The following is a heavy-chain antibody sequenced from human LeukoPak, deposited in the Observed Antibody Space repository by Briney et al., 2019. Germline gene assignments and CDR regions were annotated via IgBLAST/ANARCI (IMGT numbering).Heavy chain of an antibody. CDR1: GFTFSSYS. J-gene: IGHJ4*02. Sequence: PGGSLRLSCAASGFTFSSYSMNWVRQAPGKGLEWVSSISNSSSYIYYADSVKGRFTISRDNAKNSLYLQMNSLRAEDTAVYYCARAGSSWYYFDYWGQGTLVTVSS. V-gene: IGHV3-21*01. CDR3: ARAGSSWYYFDY. D-gene: IGHD6-13*01. CDR2: ISNSSSYI.